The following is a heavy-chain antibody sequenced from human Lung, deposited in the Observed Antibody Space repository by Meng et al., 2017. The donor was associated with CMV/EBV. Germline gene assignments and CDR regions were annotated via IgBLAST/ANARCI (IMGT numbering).Heavy chain of an antibody. V-gene: IGHV4-61*01. CDR3: ARGTGYCSSTSCYPFDP. CDR2: VYYGGGT. D-gene: IGHD2-2*01. Sequence: SVRSASCYWSWIRQLPGKGLEWIAYVYYGGGTNYNPSLKSRVTISVDTSKNQFSLKLSSVTAADTAVYYCARGTGYCSSTSCYPFDPWGQGTLVTVSS. J-gene: IGHJ5*02. CDR1: SVRSASCY.